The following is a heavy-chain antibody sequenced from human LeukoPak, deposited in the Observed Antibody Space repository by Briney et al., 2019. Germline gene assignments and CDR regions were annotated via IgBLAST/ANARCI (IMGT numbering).Heavy chain of an antibody. CDR2: ISLSGNST. J-gene: IGHJ4*02. V-gene: IGHV3-23*01. Sequence: TGGSLRLSCAASGFTFSSYAMAWVRQAPGKGLEWVSGISLSGNSTYYAYSVKGRFTISRANPKNKLFLQMNSLRDTDTDVYYCAKVGAAAGRGYYFDYWGQGTLVTVSS. CDR1: GFTFSSYA. CDR3: AKVGAAAGRGYYFDY. D-gene: IGHD6-13*01.